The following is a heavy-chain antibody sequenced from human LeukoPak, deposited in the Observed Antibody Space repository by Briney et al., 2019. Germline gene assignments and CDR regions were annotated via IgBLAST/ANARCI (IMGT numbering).Heavy chain of an antibody. Sequence: GGSLRLSCAASGFTFSSYAMSWVRQAPGKGLEWVSAISGSGGSTYYADSVKGRFTISRDNSKNMVYLQMDSLGAEDSAVYYCAKNAGYSYGLYYFDYWGQGTLVTVSS. V-gene: IGHV3-23*01. CDR1: GFTFSSYA. J-gene: IGHJ4*02. CDR3: AKNAGYSYGLYYFDY. D-gene: IGHD5-18*01. CDR2: ISGSGGST.